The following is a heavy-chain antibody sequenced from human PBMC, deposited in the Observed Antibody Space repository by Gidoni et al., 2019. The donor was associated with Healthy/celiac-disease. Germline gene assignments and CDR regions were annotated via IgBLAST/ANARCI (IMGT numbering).Heavy chain of an antibody. V-gene: IGHV3-13*01. CDR1: GFTFSSYD. D-gene: IGHD4-17*01. Sequence: EVQLVESGGGLVQPCAASGFTFSSYDMHWVRQATGKGLEWVSAIGTAGDTYYPGSVKGRFTISRENAKNSLYLQMNSLRAGDTAVYYCARSHYGDYWYFDLWGRGTLVTVSS. CDR2: IGTAGDT. J-gene: IGHJ2*01. CDR3: ARSHYGDYWYFDL.